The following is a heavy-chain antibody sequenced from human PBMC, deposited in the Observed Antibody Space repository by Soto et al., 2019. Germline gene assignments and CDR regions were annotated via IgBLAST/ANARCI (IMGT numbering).Heavy chain of an antibody. CDR3: GKDPNGDYVGGFEF. V-gene: IGHV3-23*01. D-gene: IGHD4-17*01. CDR1: GFTFSSYA. J-gene: IGHJ3*01. CDR2: ISASGSRT. Sequence: GGSLRLSCSASGFTFSSYAMHWVRQAPGKGLEWVSGISASGSRTFYADSVKGRFTVSRDFSKNTLSLQMDSLRAEDTAVYFCGKDPNGDYVGGFEFWGPGTMVTVS.